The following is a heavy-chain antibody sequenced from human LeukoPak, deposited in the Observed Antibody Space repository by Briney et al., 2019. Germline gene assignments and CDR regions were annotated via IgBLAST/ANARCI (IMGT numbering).Heavy chain of an antibody. D-gene: IGHD3-22*01. CDR3: VKDSYYYDNSGYYYVKDH. V-gene: IGHV3-23*01. CDR2: IRGSGDGT. CDR1: GFTFSSHG. Sequence: AGGSLRLSCAASGFTFSSHGMSWVRQAPGKGLEWVSTIRGSGDGTYYADSVQGRFTISRDNSKNTLYVQMNSLRADDTAIYYCVKDSYYYDNSGYYYVKDHWGQGTLVTVSS. J-gene: IGHJ4*02.